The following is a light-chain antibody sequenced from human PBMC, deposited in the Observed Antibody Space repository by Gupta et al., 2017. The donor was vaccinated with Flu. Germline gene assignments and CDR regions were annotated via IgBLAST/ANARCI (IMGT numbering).Light chain of an antibody. CDR2: EVS. J-gene: IGLJ1*01. CDR3: SSYTSSSVYV. Sequence: HSALTQPASVSGSPGQSITISCTGTRSDIGGYKYVSWYQQHPGKAPKVMSYEVSNRPSGVSNRFSGSKSGSTASLTISGLQAEDEADYYCSSYTSSSVYVVGTGTKVTVL. V-gene: IGLV2-14*01. CDR1: RSDIGGYKY.